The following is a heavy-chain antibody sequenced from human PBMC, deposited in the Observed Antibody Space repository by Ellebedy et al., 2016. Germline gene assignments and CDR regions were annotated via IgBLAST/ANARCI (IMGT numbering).Heavy chain of an antibody. Sequence: SETLSLXXAVYGGSFSGYYWSWIRQPPGKGLEWIGEINHSGSTNYNPSLKSRVTISVDTSKNQFSLKLSSVTAADTAVYYCARGQRHGSYAVGDYGMDVWGQGTTVTVSS. D-gene: IGHD3-10*01. CDR3: ARGQRHGSYAVGDYGMDV. CDR1: GGSFSGYY. J-gene: IGHJ6*02. CDR2: INHSGST. V-gene: IGHV4-34*01.